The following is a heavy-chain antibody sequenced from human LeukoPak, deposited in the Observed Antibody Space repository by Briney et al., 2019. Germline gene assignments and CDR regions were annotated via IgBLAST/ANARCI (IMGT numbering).Heavy chain of an antibody. Sequence: GESLKISCKGSGYRFSTYWIAWVRQMPGKGLGWMGIVYPGDSDTRYSPSFQGQVTISADKSINTAYLQWGSLQASDSAMYYCARRLFIGGYHNYFDYWGQGTLVTVSS. D-gene: IGHD1-26*01. CDR2: VYPGDSDT. J-gene: IGHJ4*02. V-gene: IGHV5-51*01. CDR1: GYRFSTYW. CDR3: ARRLFIGGYHNYFDY.